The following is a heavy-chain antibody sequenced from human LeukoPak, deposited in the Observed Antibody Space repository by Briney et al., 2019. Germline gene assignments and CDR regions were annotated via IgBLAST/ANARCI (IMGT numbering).Heavy chain of an antibody. V-gene: IGHV4-61*01. Sequence: PSDTLSLTCTVSGGSVSSGSYYWSWIRQPPGKGLEWIGYIYYSGSTHYNPSLKSRVTISVDTSKNQFSLKLSSVTAADTAVYYCAGARRYYYDSSGYSFDYWGQGTLVTVSS. CDR1: GGSVSSGSYY. CDR2: IYYSGST. CDR3: AGARRYYYDSSGYSFDY. J-gene: IGHJ4*02. D-gene: IGHD3-22*01.